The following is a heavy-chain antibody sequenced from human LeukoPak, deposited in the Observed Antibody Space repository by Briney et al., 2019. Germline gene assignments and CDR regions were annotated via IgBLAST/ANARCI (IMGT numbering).Heavy chain of an antibody. V-gene: IGHV3-15*01. CDR1: GFTFSNAW. CDR2: IKSKTDGGTT. D-gene: IGHD5-18*01. J-gene: IGHJ4*02. CDR3: TGGYSYGYVLFDY. Sequence: GGSLRLSCAASGFTFSNAWMSWVRQAPGKGLEWVGRIKSKTDGGTTDYAAPVKGRFTISRDDSKNTLYLQMNSLKTEDTAVYYCTGGYSYGYVLFDYWGQGTLVTVSS.